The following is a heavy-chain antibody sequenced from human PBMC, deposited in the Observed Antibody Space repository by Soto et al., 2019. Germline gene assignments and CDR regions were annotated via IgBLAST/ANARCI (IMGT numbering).Heavy chain of an antibody. CDR1: GGTFSSSA. CDR3: AADNARQQLGGNYYYIMDV. Sequence: QVQLVQSGAEVKKPGSSVKVSCKASGGTFSSSAFSWVRQAPGQGLEWMGGIMPIFRTPDYAQKFQGRVTITADESTSTAYMELSSLRFEDTGVYYCAADNARQQLGGNYYYIMDVWGQGTTVTVSS. V-gene: IGHV1-69*12. CDR2: IMPIFRTP. D-gene: IGHD1-1*01. J-gene: IGHJ6*02.